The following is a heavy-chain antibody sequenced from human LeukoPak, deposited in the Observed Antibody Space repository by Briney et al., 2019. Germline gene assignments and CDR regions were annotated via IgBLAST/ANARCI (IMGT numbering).Heavy chain of an antibody. D-gene: IGHD3-22*01. J-gene: IGHJ5*02. CDR2: INHSGNT. V-gene: IGHV4-34*01. CDR1: GGSFNGYY. Sequence: SETLSLTCAVYGGSFNGYYWSWIRQPPGKGLEWIGEINHSGNTNYNPSLKSRVTISVDTSKNQFSLKLSSVTAADTAVYYCARGASGYYRQDWFDPWGQGTLVTVSS. CDR3: ARGASGYYRQDWFDP.